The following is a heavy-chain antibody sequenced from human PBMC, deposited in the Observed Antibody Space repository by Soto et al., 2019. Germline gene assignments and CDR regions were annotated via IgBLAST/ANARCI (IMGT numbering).Heavy chain of an antibody. CDR1: GYTFTRYY. V-gene: IGHV1-46*01. D-gene: IGHD3-22*01. Sequence: QVQLVQSGAEVKKPGASVKVSCKASGYTFTRYYMHWVRQAPGQGLEWMGIINPSGVSTSYAQKCQGRVTMTRDTSTSTVYMELRSLRSEDTAVYYCAREGSRDSSDYCFDYWGQGTLVTVSS. CDR3: AREGSRDSSDYCFDY. J-gene: IGHJ4*02. CDR2: INPSGVST.